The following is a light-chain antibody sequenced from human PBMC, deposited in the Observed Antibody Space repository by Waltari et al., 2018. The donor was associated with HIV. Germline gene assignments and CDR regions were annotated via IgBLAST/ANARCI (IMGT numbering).Light chain of an antibody. Sequence: IQITQSPSSLSASVGDRVTITCRASQDISASLAWYQQKPGKAPHLLIFGASGLPGGVPSRFSGSGSGTMFTLTITNLQPEDSASYYCQQASSFPLSFGGGTKVEI. CDR1: QDISAS. J-gene: IGKJ4*01. V-gene: IGKV1-12*01. CDR3: QQASSFPLS. CDR2: GAS.